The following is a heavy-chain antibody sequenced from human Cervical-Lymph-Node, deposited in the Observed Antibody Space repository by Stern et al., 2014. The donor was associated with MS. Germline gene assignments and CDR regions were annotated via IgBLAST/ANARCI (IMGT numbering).Heavy chain of an antibody. CDR3: ARGIAAAD. Sequence: QLQLQESGPGLVKPSETLSLTCTVSGGSVSSGSYYWSWIRQPPGKGLEWIGYIYYSGSTNYNPSLKSRVTISVDTSKNQFSLKLSSVTAADTAVYYCARGIAAADWGQGTLVTVYS. J-gene: IGHJ4*02. CDR1: GGSVSSGSYY. V-gene: IGHV4-61*01. CDR2: IYYSGST. D-gene: IGHD6-13*01.